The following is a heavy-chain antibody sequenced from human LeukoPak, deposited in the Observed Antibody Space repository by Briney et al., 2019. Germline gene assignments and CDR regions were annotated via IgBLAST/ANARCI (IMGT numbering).Heavy chain of an antibody. D-gene: IGHD4-23*01. V-gene: IGHV4-39*07. Sequence: SETLSLTCTVSGGSISSSSYYWGWIRQPPGKGLEWIGSIYYSGSTYYNPSLKSRVTISVNTSKNQFSLKLSSVTAADTAVYYCARVLPTTVVIHGYYFDYWGQGTLVTVSS. CDR3: ARVLPTTVVIHGYYFDY. CDR1: GGSISSSSYY. CDR2: IYYSGST. J-gene: IGHJ4*02.